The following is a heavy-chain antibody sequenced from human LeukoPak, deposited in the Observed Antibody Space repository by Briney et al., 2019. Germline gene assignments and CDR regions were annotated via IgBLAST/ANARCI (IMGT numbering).Heavy chain of an antibody. D-gene: IGHD2-2*01. V-gene: IGHV3-23*01. CDR2: ISGSGGST. Sequence: PGGSLRLSCAASGFTFSSYGMSWVRQAPGKGLEWVSAISGSGGSTYYADSVKGRFTISRDNSKNTLYLQMNSLRVEDTAVYYCAKAADQYYYYYFYYMDVWGKGTTVTVSS. CDR1: GFTFSSYG. CDR3: AKAADQYYYYYFYYMDV. J-gene: IGHJ6*03.